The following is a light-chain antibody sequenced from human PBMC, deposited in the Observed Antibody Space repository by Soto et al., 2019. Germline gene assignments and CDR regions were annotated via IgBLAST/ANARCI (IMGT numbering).Light chain of an antibody. V-gene: IGKV3-20*01. CDR2: GAS. CDR1: QYVSSSY. CDR3: QQYGSSPGT. Sequence: EIVLTQSPGTLSLSPGERATLSCRASQYVSSSYLAWYQQKHGQAPRLLIYGASSMATGIPDRFSGSGSGTDFTLTISRLEPEDFVVYHCQQYGSSPGTFGQGTKVEI. J-gene: IGKJ1*01.